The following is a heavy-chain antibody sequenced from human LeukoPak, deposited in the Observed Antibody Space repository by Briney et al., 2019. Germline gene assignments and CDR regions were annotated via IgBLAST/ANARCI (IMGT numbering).Heavy chain of an antibody. CDR1: GFTFTRYW. J-gene: IGHJ4*02. CDR3: ARDRYCSCNGCQDLRY. D-gene: IGHD2-2*01. V-gene: IGHV3-74*01. CDR2: ININGSST. Sequence: GGSLRLSPAASGFTFTRYWMHWVRQAPGKGLVWVSHININGSSTIYADSVKGRFTISRDNAKNTLYLQMNNLRADDTAVYYCARDRYCSCNGCQDLRYWGQGTLVTVSS.